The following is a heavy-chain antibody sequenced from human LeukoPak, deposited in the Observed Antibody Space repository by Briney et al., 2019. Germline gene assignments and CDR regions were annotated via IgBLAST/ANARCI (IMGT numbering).Heavy chain of an antibody. Sequence: GGSLRLSCAASGFTLSGFAMHWVRQAPGKGLEWVAVLLHDGSEKYYADSVKGRFTVSRDTSKNMVYLQMNSLRAEETAVYYCARDLGGYGYYGMDVWGQGTTVTVSS. CDR3: ARDLGGYGYYGMDV. J-gene: IGHJ6*02. CDR2: LLHDGSEK. D-gene: IGHD3-22*01. V-gene: IGHV3-30-3*01. CDR1: GFTLSGFA.